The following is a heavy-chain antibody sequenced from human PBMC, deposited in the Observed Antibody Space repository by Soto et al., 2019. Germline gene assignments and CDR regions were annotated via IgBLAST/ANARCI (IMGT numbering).Heavy chain of an antibody. V-gene: IGHV3-33*01. Sequence: QVQLVESGGGVVQPGRSLRLSCAASGFTFSSYGMHWVRQAPGKGLEWVAVIWYDGSNKYYADSVKGRFTISRDNSKNTLYLQMNSLRAEDTDVYYCARDDGGGTLDYWGQGTLITVSS. CDR1: GFTFSSYG. CDR3: ARDDGGGTLDY. D-gene: IGHD3-16*01. J-gene: IGHJ4*02. CDR2: IWYDGSNK.